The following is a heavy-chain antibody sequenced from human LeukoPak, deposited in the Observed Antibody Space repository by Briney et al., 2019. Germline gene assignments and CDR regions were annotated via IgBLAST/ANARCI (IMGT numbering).Heavy chain of an antibody. D-gene: IGHD5-18*01. J-gene: IGHJ4*02. CDR2: IYYSGST. Sequence: SETLSLTCTVSGGSISSYYWSWIRQPPGKGLEWIGYIYYSGSTNYNPSLKSRVTISVDTSKNQFSLKLSSVTAADTAVYYCARDLDSYGYYWGQGTLVTVSS. CDR1: GGSISSYY. V-gene: IGHV4-59*01. CDR3: ARDLDSYGYY.